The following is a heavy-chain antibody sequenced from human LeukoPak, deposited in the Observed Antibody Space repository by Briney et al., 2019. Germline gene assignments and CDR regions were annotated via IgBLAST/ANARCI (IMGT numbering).Heavy chain of an antibody. Sequence: ASVKVSCKASGYTFTSNYIHWVRQAPGQGLEWMGWINPNSGGTNYAQKFQGWVTMTRDTSISTAYMELSRLRSDDTAVYYCARKLRAYYDSSGSLDSCGQGTLGTVSS. CDR3: ARKLRAYYDSSGSLDS. J-gene: IGHJ4*02. D-gene: IGHD3-22*01. CDR1: GYTFTSNY. CDR2: INPNSGGT. V-gene: IGHV1-2*04.